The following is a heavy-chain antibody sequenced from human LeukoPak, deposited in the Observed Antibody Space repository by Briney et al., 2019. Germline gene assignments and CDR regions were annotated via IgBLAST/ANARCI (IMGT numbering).Heavy chain of an antibody. V-gene: IGHV1-46*01. J-gene: IGHJ5*02. CDR1: GYTFTSYY. D-gene: IGHD4-17*01. CDR2: INPSGGST. CDR3: ARVGGDYGPVDP. Sequence: ASVKVSCKASGYTFTSYYMHWVRQAPGQGLEWMGIINPSGGSTSYAQKFQGRVTMARDTSTSTVYMELSSLRSEDTAVYYCARVGGDYGPVDPWGQGTLVTVSS.